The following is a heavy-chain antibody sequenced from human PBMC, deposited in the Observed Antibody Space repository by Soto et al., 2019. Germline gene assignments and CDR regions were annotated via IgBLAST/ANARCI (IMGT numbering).Heavy chain of an antibody. J-gene: IGHJ4*02. CDR1: GFTFSSYG. V-gene: IGHV3-30*18. Sequence: QVQLVESGGGVVQPGRSLRLSCAASGFTFSSYGMHWVRQAPGKGLEWVAVISYDGSNKYYADSVKGRFTISRDNSKNTRYLQMNSLRAEDTAVYYCAKDGGSMDGLIDYWGQGTLVTVSS. CDR3: AKDGGSMDGLIDY. D-gene: IGHD3-16*01. CDR2: ISYDGSNK.